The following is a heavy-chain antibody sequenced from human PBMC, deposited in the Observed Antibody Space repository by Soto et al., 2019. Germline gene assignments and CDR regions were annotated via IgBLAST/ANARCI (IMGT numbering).Heavy chain of an antibody. CDR1: GFTFTRSS. D-gene: IGHD1-7*01. CDR2: IVVGSGNT. Sequence: SVKVSCKASGFTFTRSSVQWVRQARGQRLEWIGWIVVGSGNTNYAQKFQEGVTITRDMSTSTAYMELSSPRSEDTAVYYCAAGLELRLDYYYGMDVWGQGTTVTVSS. J-gene: IGHJ6*02. CDR3: AAGLELRLDYYYGMDV. V-gene: IGHV1-58*01.